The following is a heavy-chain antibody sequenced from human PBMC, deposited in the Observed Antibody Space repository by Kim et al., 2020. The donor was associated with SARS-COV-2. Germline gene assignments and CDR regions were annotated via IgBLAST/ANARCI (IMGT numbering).Heavy chain of an antibody. J-gene: IGHJ6*02. CDR1: GFTFSSYS. V-gene: IGHV3-21*01. Sequence: GGSLRLSCAASGFTFSSYSMNGVRQAPGKGLEWVSSISSSSSYIYYADSVKGRFTISRDNAKNSLYLQMNSLRAEDTAVYYCARDLNYYDSSGYYPPDYYGMDVWGQGTTVTVSS. CDR3: ARDLNYYDSSGYYPPDYYGMDV. D-gene: IGHD3-22*01. CDR2: ISSSSSYI.